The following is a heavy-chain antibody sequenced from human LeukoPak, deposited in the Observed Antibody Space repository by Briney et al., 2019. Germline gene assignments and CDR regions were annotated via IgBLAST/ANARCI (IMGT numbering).Heavy chain of an antibody. Sequence: KPSETLSLTCAVYGGSFSGYYWVWFRRPPGRGLEGLGYIYYSGSTNYNPSLKSRVTISVDTSKNQFSLKLSSVTAADTAVYYCARIGASGSYSDAFDIWGQGTMVTVSS. J-gene: IGHJ3*02. CDR1: GGSFSGYY. D-gene: IGHD1-26*01. CDR3: ARIGASGSYSDAFDI. CDR2: IYYSGST. V-gene: IGHV4-59*08.